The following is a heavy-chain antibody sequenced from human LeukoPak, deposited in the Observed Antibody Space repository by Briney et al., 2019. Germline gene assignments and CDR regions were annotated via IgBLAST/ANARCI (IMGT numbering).Heavy chain of an antibody. CDR2: IKSDGST. D-gene: IGHD3-22*01. Sequence: PGGSLRLSCAASGFTFSSYWMHWARQAPGKGLVWVSRIKSDGSTRYADSVKGRFTISRDNAKNTVSLQMNSLRAEDTGVYYCARAPSEIGGYYPEYFRHWGQGTLVTVSP. J-gene: IGHJ1*01. V-gene: IGHV3-74*01. CDR3: ARAPSEIGGYYPEYFRH. CDR1: GFTFSSYW.